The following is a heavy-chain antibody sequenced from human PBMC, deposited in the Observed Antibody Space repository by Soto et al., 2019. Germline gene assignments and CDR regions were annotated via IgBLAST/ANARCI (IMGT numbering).Heavy chain of an antibody. Sequence: QVQLVQSGAEVKKPGSSVKVSCKASGGTFSSYAISWVRQAPGQGLEWMGGIIPIFGTANYAQKFQGRVTITADESTSTACMELSSLRSEDTAVYYCATGVGDGYNLVADNWFDPWGQGTLVTVSS. CDR1: GGTFSSYA. J-gene: IGHJ5*02. D-gene: IGHD5-12*01. CDR2: IIPIFGTA. V-gene: IGHV1-69*01. CDR3: ATGVGDGYNLVADNWFDP.